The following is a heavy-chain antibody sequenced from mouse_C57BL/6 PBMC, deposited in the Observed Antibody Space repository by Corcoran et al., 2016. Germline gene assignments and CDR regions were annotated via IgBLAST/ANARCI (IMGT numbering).Heavy chain of an antibody. Sequence: QIQLVQSGPELKKPGETVKISCKASGYTFTTYGMSWVKQAPGKGLKWMGWINTYSGVPTYADDFKGRFAFSLETSASTAYLQINNLKNEDTATYFCAREAWFAYWGQGTLVTVSA. CDR3: AREAWFAY. J-gene: IGHJ3*01. V-gene: IGHV9-3*01. CDR1: GYTFTTYG. CDR2: INTYSGVP.